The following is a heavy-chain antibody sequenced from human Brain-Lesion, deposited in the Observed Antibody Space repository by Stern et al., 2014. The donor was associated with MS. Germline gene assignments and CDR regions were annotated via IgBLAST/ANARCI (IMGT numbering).Heavy chain of an antibody. J-gene: IGHJ6*02. Sequence: EVQLVDAGGGLVKRGGSPRLSCAASGFSLRPYSLRCVPQAPGKGLDWVSSISSTTTYIYYVDSVKGRFTISRDNAKNSVFLQMNGLGADDTAVYYCARGYGDAYYRGLDVWGQGTTVTVSS. CDR1: GFSLRPYS. D-gene: IGHD4-17*01. CDR2: ISSTTTYI. CDR3: ARGYGDAYYRGLDV. V-gene: IGHV3-21*01.